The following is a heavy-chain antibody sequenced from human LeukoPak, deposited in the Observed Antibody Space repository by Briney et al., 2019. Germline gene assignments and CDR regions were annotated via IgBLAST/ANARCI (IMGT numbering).Heavy chain of an antibody. V-gene: IGHV4-59*08. J-gene: IGHJ3*02. Sequence: SETLSLTCTVSGGSISSYYWSWLRQPPGKGLEWIGYIYYSGSTNYNPSLKSRVTISVDTSKNQFSLKLSSVTAADTAVYYCARRNYYDSSGYSDAFDIWGQGTMVTVSS. D-gene: IGHD3-22*01. CDR3: ARRNYYDSSGYSDAFDI. CDR2: IYYSGST. CDR1: GGSISSYY.